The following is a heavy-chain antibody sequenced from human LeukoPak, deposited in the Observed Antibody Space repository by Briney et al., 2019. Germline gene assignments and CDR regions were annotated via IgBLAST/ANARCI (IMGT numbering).Heavy chain of an antibody. CDR1: RFTFGNYG. CDR2: ISGSGGST. CDR3: AKSFYYDSSGYYREYYFDY. J-gene: IGHJ4*02. V-gene: IGHV3-23*01. Sequence: GGSLRLSCAASRFTFGNYGMTWVRQAPGKGLEWVSSISGSGGSTYYADSVKGRFTISRDNSKNTLYLQMNSLRDEDTAVYYCAKSFYYDSSGYYREYYFDYWGQETLVTVSS. D-gene: IGHD3-22*01.